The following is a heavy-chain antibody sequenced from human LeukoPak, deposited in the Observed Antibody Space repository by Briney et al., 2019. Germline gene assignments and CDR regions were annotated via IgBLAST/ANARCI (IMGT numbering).Heavy chain of an antibody. CDR3: AKERLLGVVPAAKGGAFDI. D-gene: IGHD2-2*01. J-gene: IGHJ3*02. CDR1: GFTFSSYG. Sequence: PGGSLRLSCAASGFTFSSYGMHWVRQAPGKGLEWVAVISYDGSNKYYADSVKGRFTISRDNSKNTLYLQMNSLRAEDTAVYYCAKERLLGVVPAAKGGAFDIWGQGTMVTVSS. V-gene: IGHV3-30*18. CDR2: ISYDGSNK.